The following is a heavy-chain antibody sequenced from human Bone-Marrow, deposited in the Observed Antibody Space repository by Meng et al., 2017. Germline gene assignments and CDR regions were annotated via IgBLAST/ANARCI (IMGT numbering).Heavy chain of an antibody. D-gene: IGHD3-10*01. J-gene: IGHJ4*02. CDR1: GGSVSSGSYY. CDR2: IAYSAST. Sequence: SESMSLTCSVSGGSVSSGSYYWSWTRQPTGKALEWIGYIAYSASTNYNPSLKSRVTMSIDTSKIQFSLKLNSVTAADTAVYYCARVGQTSYYYASGSNYIDYWGQGTRVTVSA. V-gene: IGHV4-61*01. CDR3: ARVGQTSYYYASGSNYIDY.